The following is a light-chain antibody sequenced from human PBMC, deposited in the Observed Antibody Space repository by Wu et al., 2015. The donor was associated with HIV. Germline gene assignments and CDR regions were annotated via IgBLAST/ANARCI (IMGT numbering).Light chain of an antibody. CDR1: QNINSYS. J-gene: IGKJ4*01. CDR3: QQRSNWPLT. Sequence: EIVLTQSPGTLSLSPGERATLSCRASQNINSYSLAWYQQKPGQAPRLLIYDASNRATGIPARFSGSGSGTDFTLTISSLEPEDFAVYYCQQRSNWPLTFGGGTKVEIK. CDR2: DAS. V-gene: IGKV3-11*01.